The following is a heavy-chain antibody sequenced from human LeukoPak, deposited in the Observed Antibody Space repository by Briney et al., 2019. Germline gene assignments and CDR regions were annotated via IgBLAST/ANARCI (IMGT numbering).Heavy chain of an antibody. CDR2: IKPDGSDT. J-gene: IGHJ4*02. Sequence: GGSLRLSCGASGFTFTTHWIHWVRQAPGKGLVWVSRIKPDGSDTNYADSVKGRFTISRDNAKNTVYLQMNSLRAEDTAVYYCAKDHGPVVIRGSSSWSQMDYWGQGTLVTVSS. D-gene: IGHD6-13*01. CDR1: GFTFTTHW. V-gene: IGHV3-74*01. CDR3: AKDHGPVVIRGSSSWSQMDY.